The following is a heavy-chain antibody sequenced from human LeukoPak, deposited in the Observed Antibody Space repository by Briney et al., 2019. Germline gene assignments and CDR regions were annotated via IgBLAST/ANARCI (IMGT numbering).Heavy chain of an antibody. V-gene: IGHV3-23*01. CDR2: ISGSGGST. D-gene: IGHD1-26*01. Sequence: GGSLRLSCAASGFTFSSYAMSWVRRAPGRGLEWVSAISGSGGSTYYADSVKGRFTISRDNSKNTLYLQMNSLRAEGTAVYYCAKNSGSYYGFDYWGQGTLVTVSS. J-gene: IGHJ4*02. CDR3: AKNSGSYYGFDY. CDR1: GFTFSSYA.